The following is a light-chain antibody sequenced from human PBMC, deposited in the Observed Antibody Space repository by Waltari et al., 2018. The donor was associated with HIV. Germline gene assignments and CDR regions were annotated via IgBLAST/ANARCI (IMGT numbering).Light chain of an antibody. J-gene: IGLJ2*01. CDR3: SSYTSSSTFYVV. V-gene: IGLV2-14*01. CDR2: DVS. CDR1: TSDVVANNF. Sequence: QYALTQPASVSGSPGQSITISCTGTTSDVVANNFVSLHQQHPGKAPKLMIYDVSNRPSGVSNRFSGSKSGNTASLTISGLQAGDEADYYCSSYTSSSTFYVVFGGGTKLTVL.